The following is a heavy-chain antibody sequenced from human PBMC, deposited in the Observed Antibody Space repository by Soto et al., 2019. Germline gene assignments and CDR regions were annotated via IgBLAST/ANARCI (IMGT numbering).Heavy chain of an antibody. CDR2: ISAYNGNT. CDR3: ARLMVRGLGYCYYYMDV. D-gene: IGHD3-10*01. V-gene: IGHV1-18*01. Sequence: ASVKVSCKASGYTFTSYGISWVRQAPGQGLEWMGWISAYNGNTNYAQKLQGRVTMTTDTSTSTAYMELRSLRSDDTAVYYCARLMVRGLGYCYYYMDVWGKGTTVTVSS. CDR1: GYTFTSYG. J-gene: IGHJ6*03.